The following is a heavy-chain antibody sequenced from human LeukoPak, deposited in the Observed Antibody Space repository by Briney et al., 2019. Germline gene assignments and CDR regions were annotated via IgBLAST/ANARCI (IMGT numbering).Heavy chain of an antibody. CDR3: ARRAGGFDP. Sequence: PSETLSLTCTVSGYSISSGYYWGWIRQPPGKGLEWIGSIYHSGSTDYNPSLKSRVTISVDTSKNQFSLKLRSVTAADTAVYYCARRAGGFDPWGQGTLVTVSS. CDR2: IYHSGST. J-gene: IGHJ5*02. CDR1: GYSISSGYY. V-gene: IGHV4-38-2*02.